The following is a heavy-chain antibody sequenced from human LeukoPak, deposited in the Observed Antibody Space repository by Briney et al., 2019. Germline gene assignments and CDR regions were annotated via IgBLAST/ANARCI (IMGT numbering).Heavy chain of an antibody. V-gene: IGHV4-38-2*02. CDR2: IYYSGST. Sequence: SETLSLTCTVSGYSISSGYYWGWIRQPPGKGLEWIGSIYYSGSTYYNPSLKSRVTISVDTSKNQFSLKLSSVTAADTAVYYCARVVAGTSYYYYYMDVWGKGTTVTVSS. CDR3: ARVVAGTSYYYYYMDV. J-gene: IGHJ6*03. D-gene: IGHD6-19*01. CDR1: GYSISSGYY.